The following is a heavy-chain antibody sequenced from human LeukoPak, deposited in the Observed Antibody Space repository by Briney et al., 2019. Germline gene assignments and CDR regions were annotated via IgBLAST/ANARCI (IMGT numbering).Heavy chain of an antibody. D-gene: IGHD3-10*01. Sequence: GSLRLSCAASGFTFSSFAMSWVRQPPGKGLEWIGEINHSGSTNYSPSLKSRVTISVDTSKNQFSLKLSSVTAADTAVYYCARAGVYGSGLWGQGTLVTVSS. CDR1: GFTFSSFA. J-gene: IGHJ4*02. CDR2: INHSGST. V-gene: IGHV4-34*01. CDR3: ARAGVYGSGL.